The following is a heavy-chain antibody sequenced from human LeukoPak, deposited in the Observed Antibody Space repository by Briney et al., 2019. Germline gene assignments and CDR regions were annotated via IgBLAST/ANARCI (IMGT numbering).Heavy chain of an antibody. CDR2: INANNGDS. CDR3: ARSLYSGNSDFDY. V-gene: IGHV1-2*02. Sequence: ASVKVSCKASGYSFTGYHMNWVRQAPGQGLEWMGWINANNGDSKYAEKFQGRVTMTRDTSISTTYMDLSRLRSDDTAVYYCARSLYSGNSDFDYWGQGTLVTVSS. J-gene: IGHJ4*02. D-gene: IGHD4-23*01. CDR1: GYSFTGYH.